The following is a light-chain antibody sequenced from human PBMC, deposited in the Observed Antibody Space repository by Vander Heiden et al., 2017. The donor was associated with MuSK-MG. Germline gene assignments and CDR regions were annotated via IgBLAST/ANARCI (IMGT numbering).Light chain of an antibody. CDR1: QSIKSN. Sequence: DILMTHSPATLSVSPGEGATLSCTASQSIKSNLAWFQQKAGQAPRLVMYGASTRATGIPGRFSGSQSGTEFTLTISSLQSEDLAVYYCQQDDQWPLAFGQGTKVEI. CDR3: QQDDQWPLA. V-gene: IGKV3-15*01. J-gene: IGKJ1*01. CDR2: GAS.